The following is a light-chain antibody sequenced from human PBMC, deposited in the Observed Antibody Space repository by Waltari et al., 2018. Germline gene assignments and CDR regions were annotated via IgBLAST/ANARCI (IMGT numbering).Light chain of an antibody. CDR3: CSYAGRNIWV. CDR1: SSDVGFSNL. Sequence: QSALTQPAPVSGSPGQSITISCTGTSSDVGFSNLVSWYQQHPDKAPKLMFYEVIERPSGVSTRFSGSKSGNTASLTISGLQAEDEADYYCCSYAGRNIWVFGGGTKVTVL. V-gene: IGLV2-23*02. CDR2: EVI. J-gene: IGLJ3*02.